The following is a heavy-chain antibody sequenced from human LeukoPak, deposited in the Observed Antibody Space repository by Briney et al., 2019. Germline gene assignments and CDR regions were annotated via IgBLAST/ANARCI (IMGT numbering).Heavy chain of an antibody. CDR1: GGSISSGGYY. V-gene: IGHV4-31*03. CDR3: ARVITIFGVVITNWFDP. J-gene: IGHJ5*02. D-gene: IGHD3-3*01. Sequence: SETLSLTCTVSGGSISSGGYYWRWIRQHPGKGLEWIGYIYYSGSTYYNPSLKSRVTISVDTSKNQFSLKLSSVTAADTAVYYCARVITIFGVVITNWFDPWGQGTLVTVSS. CDR2: IYYSGST.